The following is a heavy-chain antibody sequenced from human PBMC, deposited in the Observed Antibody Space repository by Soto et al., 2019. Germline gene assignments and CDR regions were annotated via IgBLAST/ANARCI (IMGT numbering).Heavy chain of an antibody. CDR2: MNPNSGNT. V-gene: IGHV1-8*01. D-gene: IGHD1-1*01. CDR1: GYTFTSYD. J-gene: IGHJ6*02. Sequence: GASVKVPCKASGYTFTSYDINWVRQATGQGLEWMGWMNPNSGNTGYAQKFQGRVAMTRNTSISTAYMELSSLRSEDTAVYYCARERTGTTSMDVWGQGTTVTVSS. CDR3: ARERTGTTSMDV.